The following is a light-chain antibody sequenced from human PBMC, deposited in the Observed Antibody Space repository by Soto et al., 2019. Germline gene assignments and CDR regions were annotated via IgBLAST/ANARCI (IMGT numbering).Light chain of an antibody. Sequence: EIVLTQSPGTLSLSPGERATLSCRASQSVSSKYLARYQQKPGQAPRLLIYGASSRAAGIPDRFSGSGSGTDFTLTISRLEPEDFAVFYCQQDGSSPYTFGQGTKLEIK. CDR1: QSVSSKY. J-gene: IGKJ2*01. CDR2: GAS. CDR3: QQDGSSPYT. V-gene: IGKV3-20*01.